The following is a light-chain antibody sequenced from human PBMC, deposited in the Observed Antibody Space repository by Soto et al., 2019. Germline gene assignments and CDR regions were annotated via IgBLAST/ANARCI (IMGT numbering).Light chain of an antibody. CDR2: DAS. V-gene: IGKV3-20*01. Sequence: EIVVTQSPGTLSLSPGERATLSCRASQSVGSDYVVWYQQKPGQAPRFLIYDASSRATGITDRFRGSGSGTEYSLAISRLEPEDFAVYYGQQYGSSPLTCGGGTKVEIK. J-gene: IGKJ4*01. CDR1: QSVGSDY. CDR3: QQYGSSPLT.